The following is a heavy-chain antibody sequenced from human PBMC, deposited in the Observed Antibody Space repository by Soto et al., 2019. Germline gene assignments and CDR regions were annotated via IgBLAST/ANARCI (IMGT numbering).Heavy chain of an antibody. Sequence: GGSLRLSCAASGFTFDDYAMHWVRQAPGKGLEWVSGISWNSGSIGYADSVKGRFTISRDNAKNSLYLQMNSLRAEDTALYYCAKDMVSGSYFDYWGQGTLVTVSS. J-gene: IGHJ4*02. CDR3: AKDMVSGSYFDY. CDR1: GFTFDDYA. D-gene: IGHD1-26*01. V-gene: IGHV3-9*01. CDR2: ISWNSGSI.